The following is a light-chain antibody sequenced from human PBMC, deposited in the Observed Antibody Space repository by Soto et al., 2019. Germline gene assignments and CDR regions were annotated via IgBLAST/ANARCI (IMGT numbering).Light chain of an antibody. CDR1: QGLLHSNGQTF. CDR2: LGS. V-gene: IGKV2-28*01. Sequence: DIVMTQSPLSLTVTPGEPASISCRSSQGLLHSNGQTFFDWYLQKPGQSPQLLIYLGSNRASGVPDRFSGSESGTDFTLKISRVEAEDVGLYYCMQGLHNPYTFGQGTKLEI. CDR3: MQGLHNPYT. J-gene: IGKJ2*01.